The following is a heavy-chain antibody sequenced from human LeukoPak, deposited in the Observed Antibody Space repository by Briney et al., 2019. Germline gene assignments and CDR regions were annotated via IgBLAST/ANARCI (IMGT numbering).Heavy chain of an antibody. CDR2: INPNSGGT. V-gene: IGHV1-2*02. D-gene: IGHD4-17*01. CDR1: GYTFTGYY. Sequence: SVKVSCKASGYTFTGYYMHLVRQAPAQGLEWMGWINPNSGGTNYAQKFHGRATMTRNTPINTAYLELSRLRSDDTAVYYCARGASGVYTVTASWFDPWGQGTLVTVSS. J-gene: IGHJ5*02. CDR3: ARGASGVYTVTASWFDP.